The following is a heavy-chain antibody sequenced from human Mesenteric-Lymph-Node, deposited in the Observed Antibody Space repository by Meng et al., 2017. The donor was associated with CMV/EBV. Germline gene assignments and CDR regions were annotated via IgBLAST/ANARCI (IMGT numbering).Heavy chain of an antibody. J-gene: IGHJ4*02. CDR3: TRAGYSSGWPPADY. V-gene: IGHV3-49*04. CDR1: GFTFGDYA. CDR2: IRSKAYGGTT. Sequence: GESLKISCTASGFTFGDYAMSWVRQAPGKGLEWVGFIRSKAYGGTTEYAASVKGRFTISRDDSKSIAYLQMNSLKTEDTAMYYCTRAGYSSGWPPADYWGQGTLVTVSS. D-gene: IGHD6-19*01.